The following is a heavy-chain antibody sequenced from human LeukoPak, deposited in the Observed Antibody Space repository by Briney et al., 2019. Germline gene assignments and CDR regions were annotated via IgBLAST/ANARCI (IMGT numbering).Heavy chain of an antibody. CDR1: GYTFTSYY. Sequence: ASVKVSCKASGYTFTSYYMHWVRQAPGQGLEWMGIINPSGGSTSYAQKFQGRVTMTRDTSTSTVYMELGSLRSEDTAVYYCARAICSGGSCYSGEDWFDPWGQGTLVTVSS. CDR2: INPSGGST. V-gene: IGHV1-46*01. J-gene: IGHJ5*02. CDR3: ARAICSGGSCYSGEDWFDP. D-gene: IGHD2-15*01.